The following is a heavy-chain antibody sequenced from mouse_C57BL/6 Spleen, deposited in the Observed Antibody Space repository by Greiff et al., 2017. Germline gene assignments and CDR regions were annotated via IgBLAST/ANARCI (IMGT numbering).Heavy chain of an antibody. Sequence: VQLQQSGAELVRPGPSVKVSCKASGYAFTNYLIEWVKQRPGQGLEWIGVINPGRGGTNYNEKFKGKATLTADKSSSTAYMQLSSLTSEDSAVYFCARYDYDHYFDYWGQGTTLTVSS. CDR1: GYAFTNYL. CDR3: ARYDYDHYFDY. CDR2: INPGRGGT. V-gene: IGHV1-54*01. J-gene: IGHJ2*01. D-gene: IGHD2-4*01.